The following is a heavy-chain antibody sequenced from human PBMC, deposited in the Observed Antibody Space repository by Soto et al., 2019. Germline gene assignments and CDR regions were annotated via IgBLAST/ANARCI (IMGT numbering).Heavy chain of an antibody. CDR1: GYIFTNYG. J-gene: IGHJ4*02. CDR2: MNAYNGNS. V-gene: IGHV1-18*04. CDR3: ARAPTPTESDS. Sequence: QVQLVQSGAEVKKPGASVKVSCKASGYIFTNYGISWVRQAPGQGLEWMGWMNAYNGNSNYAQKVQGRVNMTTDKSTNTADMELRSLRSDDTAVYFCARAPTPTESDSWGQGTLVTVSS. D-gene: IGHD4-4*01.